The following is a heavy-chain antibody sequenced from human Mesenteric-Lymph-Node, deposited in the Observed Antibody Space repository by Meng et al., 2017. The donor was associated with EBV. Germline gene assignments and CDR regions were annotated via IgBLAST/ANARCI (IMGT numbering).Heavy chain of an antibody. D-gene: IGHD5-24*01. CDR3: AHRLDGYNYIDY. CDR2: IYWDDDK. J-gene: IGHJ4*02. Sequence: QLPFKGLGPKLVEPTQTLTLTCAVSGFSISASGEGVAWIRQPPGKALEWLAVIYWDDDKRYSPSLKSRLRITKDTSKNQLVLTMTDMDPVDTATYYCAHRLDGYNYIDYWGQGTLVTVSS. CDR1: GFSISASGEG. V-gene: IGHV2-5*02.